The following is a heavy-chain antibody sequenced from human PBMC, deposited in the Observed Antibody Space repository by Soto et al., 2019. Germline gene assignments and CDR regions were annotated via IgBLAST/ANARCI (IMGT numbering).Heavy chain of an antibody. J-gene: IGHJ3*01. CDR2: IFYDGFNE. V-gene: IGHV3-33*01. Sequence: QVQLVESGGGVVQPGTSLRLSCAASGFTFRQYGMHWVRQAPGKGLEWVAVIFYDGFNEYYADSVRGRFTVSRDNSGNRGYLQMNSLRVEDTAVYYCVGGWGSGVHLSCLDLWGQGTAVVVSS. D-gene: IGHD6-19*01. CDR1: GFTFRQYG. CDR3: VGGWGSGVHLSCLDL.